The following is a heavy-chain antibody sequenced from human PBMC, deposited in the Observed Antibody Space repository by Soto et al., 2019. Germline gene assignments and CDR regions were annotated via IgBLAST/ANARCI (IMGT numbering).Heavy chain of an antibody. CDR2: IKEDGSEK. V-gene: IGHV3-7*01. CDR3: AKWSSSWYQHYYYYGMDV. D-gene: IGHD6-13*01. J-gene: IGHJ6*02. Sequence: EVQLVESGGGLVQPGGSLRLPCAASGFTFSSYWMTWVRQAPGKGLEWVANIKEDGSEKHYVDSVKGRFTISRDNAKKSLYLQMSSLRAEDTAVYYCAKWSSSWYQHYYYYGMDVWGQGTTVTVSS. CDR1: GFTFSSYW.